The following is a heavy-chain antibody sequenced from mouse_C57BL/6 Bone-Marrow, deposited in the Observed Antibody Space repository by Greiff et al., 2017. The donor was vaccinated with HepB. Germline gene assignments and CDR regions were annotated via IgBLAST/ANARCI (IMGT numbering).Heavy chain of an antibody. V-gene: IGHV5-4*01. CDR1: GFTFSSYA. CDR3: ARDPLWLRPWFAY. J-gene: IGHJ3*01. CDR2: ISDGGSYT. Sequence: EVQGVESGGGLVKPGGSLKLSCAASGFTFSSYAMSWVRQTPEKRLEWVATISDGGSYTYYPDNVKGRFTISRDNAKNNLYLQMSHLKSEDTAMYYCARDPLWLRPWFAYWGQGTLVTVSA. D-gene: IGHD2-2*01.